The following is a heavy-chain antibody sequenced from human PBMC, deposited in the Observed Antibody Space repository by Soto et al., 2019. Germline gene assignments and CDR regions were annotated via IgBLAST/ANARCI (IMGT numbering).Heavy chain of an antibody. CDR1: GFTSSDDY. CDR2: CRKNANTYTT. V-gene: IGHV3-72*01. CDR3: AREARIAEAGNGYSYFGMDV. Sequence: EVQLVESGGGLVQPGGSLRLSCTVSGFTSSDDYMDLVRQAPGKGLEWVGRCRKNANTYTTEYAASVEGRFTISRDESKNSLYLQMNSLKPEDTAVYHWAREARIAEAGNGYSYFGMDVWGRGTTVTVFS. J-gene: IGHJ6*02. D-gene: IGHD6-19*01.